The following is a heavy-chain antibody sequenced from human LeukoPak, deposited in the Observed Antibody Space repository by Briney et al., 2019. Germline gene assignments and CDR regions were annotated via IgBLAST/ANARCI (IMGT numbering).Heavy chain of an antibody. V-gene: IGHV4-39*07. CDR1: GGSISSSSYY. CDR3: ARVSGSYPRAHNWFDP. J-gene: IGHJ5*02. D-gene: IGHD1-26*01. CDR2: IYYSGST. Sequence: PSETLSLTCTVSGGSISSSSYYWGWIRHPPGKGLKWMGSIYYSGSTYYNPSLKSRVTISVDTSKNQFSLKLSSVTAADTAVYYCARVSGSYPRAHNWFDPWGQGTLVTVSS.